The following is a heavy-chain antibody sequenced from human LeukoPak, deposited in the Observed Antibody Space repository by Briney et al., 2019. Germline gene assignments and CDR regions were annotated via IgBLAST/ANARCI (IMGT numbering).Heavy chain of an antibody. CDR2: INPSGGST. J-gene: IGHJ4*02. CDR1: GYTFTSYY. V-gene: IGHV1-46*01. Sequence: ASVKVSRKASGYTFTSYYMHWVRQAPGQGLEWMGIINPSGGSTSYAQKFQGRVTMTRDMSTSTVYMELSSLRSEDTAVYYCARANSIYCSSTSCYRRYFDYWGQGTLVTVSS. CDR3: ARANSIYCSSTSCYRRYFDY. D-gene: IGHD2-2*02.